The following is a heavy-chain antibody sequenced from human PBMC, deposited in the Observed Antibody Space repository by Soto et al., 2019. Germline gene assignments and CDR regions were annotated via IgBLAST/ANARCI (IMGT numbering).Heavy chain of an antibody. CDR2: IDPGGTYA. Sequence: GESLKISCTGFGYTFTTFWISWVRPMPGEGLGWMGRIDPGGTYATYSPAFQGHVTISADKATSTAYLQWSSLKASDTAMYFCARIYCTTTTCDSWFDPWGQGTLVTVSS. D-gene: IGHD2-2*01. J-gene: IGHJ5*02. CDR3: ARIYCTTTTCDSWFDP. V-gene: IGHV5-10-1*01. CDR1: GYTFTTFW.